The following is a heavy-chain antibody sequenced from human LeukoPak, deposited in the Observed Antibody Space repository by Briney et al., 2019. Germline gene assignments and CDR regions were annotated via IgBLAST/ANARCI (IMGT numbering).Heavy chain of an antibody. V-gene: IGHV4-59*01. Sequence: TETLSHACNVSGDSISGYSWSWIRQPPGKGLEWIGNIYYGGSTSYNPSLKSRVTISIDTSNNLFSLNLRSVTAADTAVYYCARMFVVVRPDAFTIWGQGSIFTVSS. CDR1: GDSISGYS. CDR2: IYYGGST. J-gene: IGHJ3*02. D-gene: IGHD2-21*01. CDR3: ARMFVVVRPDAFTI.